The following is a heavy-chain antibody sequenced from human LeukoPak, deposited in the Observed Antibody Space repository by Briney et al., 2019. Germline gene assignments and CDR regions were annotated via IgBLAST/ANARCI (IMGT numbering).Heavy chain of an antibody. D-gene: IGHD3-16*02. J-gene: IGHJ4*02. V-gene: IGHV1-69*04. CDR3: ARALSRHPTFGGVIADRD. CDR1: GGTFSSYA. CDR2: IIPILGIA. Sequence: ASVKVSCKASGGTFSSYAISWVRQAPGQGLEWMGRIIPILGIANYAQKFQGRVTITADKSTSTAYMELNSLRAEDTAVYYCARALSRHPTFGGVIADRDWGQGTLVTVSS.